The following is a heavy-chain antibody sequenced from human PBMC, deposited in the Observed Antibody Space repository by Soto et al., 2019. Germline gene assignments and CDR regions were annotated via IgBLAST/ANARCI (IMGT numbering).Heavy chain of an antibody. CDR3: ASTVTTPHYYYGMDV. J-gene: IGHJ6*02. CDR2: ISSNGGST. V-gene: IGHV3-64D*08. D-gene: IGHD4-17*01. Sequence: GGSLRLSXSASGFTFSSYAMHWVRQAPGKGLEYASAISSNGGSTYYADSVKGRFTISRDNSKNTLYLQMSSLRAEDTAAYYCASTVTTPHYYYGMDVWGQGTTVTVSS. CDR1: GFTFSSYA.